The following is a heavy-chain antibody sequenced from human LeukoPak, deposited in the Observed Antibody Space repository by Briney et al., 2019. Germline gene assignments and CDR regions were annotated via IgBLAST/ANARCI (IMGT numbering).Heavy chain of an antibody. Sequence: SETLSLTCTVSGGSISSYYWSWIRQPPGTGLEWSGYIYYSGSTNYNPSLKSRVTISVDTSKNQFSLKLSSVTAADTAVYYCARRGRSYYDFWSGYYSHDAFDIWGQGTMVTVSS. J-gene: IGHJ3*02. CDR2: IYYSGST. CDR3: ARRGRSYYDFWSGYYSHDAFDI. CDR1: GGSISSYY. V-gene: IGHV4-59*08. D-gene: IGHD3-3*01.